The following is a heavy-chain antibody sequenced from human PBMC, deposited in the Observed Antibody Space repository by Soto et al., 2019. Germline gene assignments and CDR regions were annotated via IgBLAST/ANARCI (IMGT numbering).Heavy chain of an antibody. J-gene: IGHJ6*02. D-gene: IGHD3-3*01. CDR2: INHSGST. V-gene: IGHV4-34*01. CDR3: ARDPYYDFWSGYHLYGMDV. Sequence: SETLSLTCAVYGGSFSGYYWSWIRQPPGKGLEWIGEINHSGSTNYNPSLKSRVTISVDTSKNQFSLKLSSVTAADTAVYYCARDPYYDFWSGYHLYGMDVWGPGTTLTVSS. CDR1: GGSFSGYY.